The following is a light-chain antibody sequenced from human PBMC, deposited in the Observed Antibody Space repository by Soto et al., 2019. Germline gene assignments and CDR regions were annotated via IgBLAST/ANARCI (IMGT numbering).Light chain of an antibody. CDR3: QQYYSIPRT. CDR1: QSVLFSSNSKNY. Sequence: DIVMTQSPDSLAVSLGERATINCKSSQSVLFSSNSKNYLAWYQQKPGQPPKLLIYWASIRESGVPDRFSGSGSGTDVTLTISSLQAEDVAVYYCQQYYSIPRTFGQGTKVEIK. J-gene: IGKJ1*01. CDR2: WAS. V-gene: IGKV4-1*01.